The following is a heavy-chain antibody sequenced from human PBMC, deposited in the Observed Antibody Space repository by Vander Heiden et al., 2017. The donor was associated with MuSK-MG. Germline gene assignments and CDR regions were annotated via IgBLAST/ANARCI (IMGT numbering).Heavy chain of an antibody. CDR2: IYYSGST. D-gene: IGHD2-15*01. V-gene: IGHV4-59*01. J-gene: IGHJ5*02. CDR1: GGSISSYY. Sequence: QVQLQESGPGLVKPSETLSLTCTVSGGSISSYYWSWIRQPPGKGLEGMRYIYYSGSTNYNPSLKSRVTISVDTSKNQFSLKLSSVTAADTAVYYCARERGAYCSGGSCYYDRWGQGTLVTVSS. CDR3: ARERGAYCSGGSCYYDR.